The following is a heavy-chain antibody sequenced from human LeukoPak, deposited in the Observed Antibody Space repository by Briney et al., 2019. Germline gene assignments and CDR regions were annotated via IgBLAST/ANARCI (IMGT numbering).Heavy chain of an antibody. D-gene: IGHD3-22*01. CDR3: ARESYYDSSGYSHDAFDI. CDR2: IYYSGNT. CDR1: GGSISSSSYY. V-gene: IGHV4-39*07. Sequence: SETLSLTCTVSGGSISSSSYYWAWIRQPPGKGLEWIGSIYYSGNTYYKSSLKSRVTIAVDTSKNQFSLKLNSVTAVDTAVYYCARESYYDSSGYSHDAFDIWGQGTMVTVSS. J-gene: IGHJ3*02.